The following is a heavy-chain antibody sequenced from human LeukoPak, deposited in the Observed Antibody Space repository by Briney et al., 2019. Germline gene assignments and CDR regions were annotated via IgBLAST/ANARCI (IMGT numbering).Heavy chain of an antibody. J-gene: IGHJ6*02. CDR3: ARARYSYVPPYYYYGMDV. D-gene: IGHD5-18*01. V-gene: IGHV3-53*04. CDR1: GFTVSSNY. CDR2: IYSGGSK. Sequence: GGSLRLSCAASGFTVSSNYMIWLRQATGKALEWVSVIYSGGSKYYADYVKGRFTISRHNSKNALYLQMNSLRAEDTAVYYCARARYSYVPPYYYYGMDVWGQGTTVTVSS.